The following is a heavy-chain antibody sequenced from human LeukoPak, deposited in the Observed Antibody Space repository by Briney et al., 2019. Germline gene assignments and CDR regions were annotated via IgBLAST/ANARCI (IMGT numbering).Heavy chain of an antibody. J-gene: IGHJ4*02. V-gene: IGHV1-46*01. Sequence: GASVTVSCKASGYSFTSHQMHWVRQAPGQGLEWMGIINPATVSTNYAQKFQGRVTMTRDMSTSTVYMELSSLRSEDTAVYYCARGPWTYSGYPSYYCDYWGQGTLVTVSS. D-gene: IGHD5-12*01. CDR1: GYSFTSHQ. CDR3: ARGPWTYSGYPSYYCDY. CDR2: INPATVST.